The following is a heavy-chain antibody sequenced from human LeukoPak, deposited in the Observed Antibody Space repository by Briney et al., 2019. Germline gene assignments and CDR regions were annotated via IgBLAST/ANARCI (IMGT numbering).Heavy chain of an antibody. CDR3: ARGCGTSCSITDAFDI. CDR1: GFTFSDYY. D-gene: IGHD2-2*01. CDR2: ISSSGSTI. V-gene: IGHV3-11*04. Sequence: GGSLRLSCAASGFTFSDYYMSWIRQAPGKGLEWVSYISSSGSTIYYADSVKGRFTISRDNAKNSLYLQMNSLRAEDTAVYYCARGCGTSCSITDAFDIWGQGTMVTVSS. J-gene: IGHJ3*02.